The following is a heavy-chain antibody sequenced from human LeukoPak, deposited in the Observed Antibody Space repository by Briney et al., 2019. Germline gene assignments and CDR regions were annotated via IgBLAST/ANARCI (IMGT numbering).Heavy chain of an antibody. J-gene: IGHJ4*02. D-gene: IGHD6-13*01. CDR3: VRRRLAGFFDY. Sequence: SETLSLTCTVSGGSISSSSYYWGWIRQPPGKGLEWIGSIYYSGSTYYNPSLKSRVTISVDTSKNQFSLKLSSVTAADTAVYYCVRRRLAGFFDYWGQGTLVTVSS. CDR1: GGSISSSSYY. V-gene: IGHV4-39*07. CDR2: IYYSGST.